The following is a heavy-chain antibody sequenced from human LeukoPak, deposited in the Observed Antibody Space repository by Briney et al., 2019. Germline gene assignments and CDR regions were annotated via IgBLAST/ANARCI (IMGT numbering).Heavy chain of an antibody. V-gene: IGHV4-31*03. CDR3: ARDRHISSTSCCHWFDP. D-gene: IGHD2-2*01. Sequence: SETLSLTCTVSGGSISSGGYYWSWIRQHPGKGLEWIGYIYYSGSTYYNPSLKSRVTISVDTSKNQFSLKLSSVTAADTAVYYCARDRHISSTSCCHWFDPWGQGTLVTVSS. CDR1: GGSISSGGYY. CDR2: IYYSGST. J-gene: IGHJ5*02.